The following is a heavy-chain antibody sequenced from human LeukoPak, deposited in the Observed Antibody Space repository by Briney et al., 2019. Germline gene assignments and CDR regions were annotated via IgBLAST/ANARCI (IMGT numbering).Heavy chain of an antibody. CDR2: IYHSGST. J-gene: IGHJ4*02. V-gene: IGHV4-30-2*01. CDR3: ARGIMVRGVIFDY. D-gene: IGHD3-10*01. CDR1: GGSISSGGYS. Sequence: PSETLSLTCAVSGGSISSGGYSWSWIRQPPGKGLEWIGYIYHSGSTYYNPSLESRVTISVDRSKNQFSLKLSSVTAADTAVYYCARGIMVRGVIFDYWGQGTLVTVSS.